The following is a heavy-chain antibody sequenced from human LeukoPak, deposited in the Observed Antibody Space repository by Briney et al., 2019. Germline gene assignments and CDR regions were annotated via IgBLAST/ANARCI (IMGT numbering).Heavy chain of an antibody. D-gene: IGHD6-19*01. CDR1: GYKFTDDY. CDR2: MNPNSGNT. J-gene: IGHJ4*02. V-gene: IGHV1-8*02. CDR3: ARGVSSGWYIDY. Sequence: ASVKVSCKASGYKFTDDYMHWVRQAPGQGLEWMGWMNPNSGNTGYAQKFQGRVTMTRNTSISTAYMELSSLRSEDTAVYYCARGVSSGWYIDYWGQGTLVTVSS.